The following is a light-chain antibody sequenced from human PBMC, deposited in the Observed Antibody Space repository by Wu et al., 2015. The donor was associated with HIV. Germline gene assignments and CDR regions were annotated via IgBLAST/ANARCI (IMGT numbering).Light chain of an antibody. CDR1: QDIHNK. V-gene: IGKV3-20*01. J-gene: IGKJ2*03. Sequence: EIVVTQSPATLSVSPGERATLSCRASQDIHNKLAWYQQKPGQAPRLLIYDASTRATDIPARFSGSGSGTDFTLTISRLEPEDFAVYYCQQYGSSPYSFGRGDQSWRSN. CDR3: QQYGSSPYS. CDR2: DAS.